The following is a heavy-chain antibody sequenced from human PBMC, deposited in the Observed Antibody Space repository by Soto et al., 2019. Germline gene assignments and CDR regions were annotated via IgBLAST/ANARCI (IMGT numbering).Heavy chain of an antibody. J-gene: IGHJ4*02. CDR3: AREGSGYDSDY. D-gene: IGHD3-22*01. CDR2: IYSVSTT. CDR1: GFTVSSNY. V-gene: IGHV3-53*01. Sequence: GGSLRLSCASSGFTVSSNYMNWVRQAPGKGLEWVSLIYSVSTTSYADSVKGRFTISRDNSKNTLYLQMNSLRADDTAVYYCAREGSGYDSDYWGQGTLVTVSS.